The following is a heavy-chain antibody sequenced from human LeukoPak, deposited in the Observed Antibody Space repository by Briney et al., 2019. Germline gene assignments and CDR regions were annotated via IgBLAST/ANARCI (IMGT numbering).Heavy chain of an antibody. CDR1: GFTFSSYS. CDR2: ISSSSSTI. V-gene: IGHV3-48*01. D-gene: IGHD3-3*01. CDR3: ARNFLRGSDS. Sequence: PGGSLRLSCAASGFTFSSYSMNWVRQAPEKGLEWVSYISSSSSTIYYADSVKGRFTISRDNSKNTLYLQMNSLRAEDTAVYYCARNFLRGSDSWGQGTLVTVSS. J-gene: IGHJ4*02.